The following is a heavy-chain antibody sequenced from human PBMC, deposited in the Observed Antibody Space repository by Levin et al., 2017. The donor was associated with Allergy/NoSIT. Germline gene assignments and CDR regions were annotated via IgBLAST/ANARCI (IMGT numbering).Heavy chain of an antibody. Sequence: SETLSLTCTVSGGSISSSYWSWIRQTPGKGLEWIGYASYSASTNYKSSLQSRVTMSIDTSKNQFSLRLISVTAADTAFYYCARTIRSAAGLLLFDCWGQGTLVTVSS. CDR1: GGSISSSY. CDR2: ASYSAST. V-gene: IGHV4-59*01. D-gene: IGHD6-13*01. J-gene: IGHJ4*02. CDR3: ARTIRSAAGLLLFDC.